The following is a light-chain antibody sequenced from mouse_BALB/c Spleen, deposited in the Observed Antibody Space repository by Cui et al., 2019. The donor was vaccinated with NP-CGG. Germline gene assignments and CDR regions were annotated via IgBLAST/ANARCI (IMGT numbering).Light chain of an antibody. J-gene: IGLJ1*01. CDR3: ALWYSNHWV. CDR1: TGAVTTYNY. V-gene: IGLV1*01. Sequence: QPVVTQESAPTTSPGETVTFTCRSSTGAVTTYNYANWVQEKPDHLFTGLIGGTNNRAPGVPARFSGSLIGGKAALTITGAQTEDEAIYFCALWYSNHWVFGGGTKLTVL. CDR2: GTN.